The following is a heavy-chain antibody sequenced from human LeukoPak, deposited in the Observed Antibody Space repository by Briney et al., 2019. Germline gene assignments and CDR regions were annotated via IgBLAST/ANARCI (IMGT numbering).Heavy chain of an antibody. D-gene: IGHD3-22*01. J-gene: IGHJ4*02. Sequence: ASVKVSCKASGYTFTSYGISWVRQAPGQGLEWMGWISAYNGNTNYAQKLQGRVTMTTDTSTSTAYMELRSLRSDDTAVYYCARGEATYYYDSSGYFFDYWGQGNLVTVSS. CDR2: ISAYNGNT. CDR1: GYTFTSYG. CDR3: ARGEATYYYDSSGYFFDY. V-gene: IGHV1-18*01.